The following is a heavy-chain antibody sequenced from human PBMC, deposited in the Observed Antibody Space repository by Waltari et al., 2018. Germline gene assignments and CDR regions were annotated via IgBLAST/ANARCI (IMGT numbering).Heavy chain of an antibody. J-gene: IGHJ4*02. Sequence: QVQLQESGPGLVKPSQTLSLTCTVSGGSISSGGYYWSWIRQHPGKGLEWIGYSDHSGRTYDNPSLKSRVTISVDRSKNQFSLKLSAVTAADTAVYYCARRWAGRGWRDYWGQGTLVTVSS. D-gene: IGHD6-19*01. CDR3: ARRWAGRGWRDY. CDR2: SDHSGRT. V-gene: IGHV4-31*03. CDR1: GGSISSGGYY.